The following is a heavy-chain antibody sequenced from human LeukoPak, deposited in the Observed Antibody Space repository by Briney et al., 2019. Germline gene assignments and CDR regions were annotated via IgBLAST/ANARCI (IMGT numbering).Heavy chain of an antibody. CDR3: ARDTNIIYSYGYYYHYGMDV. CDR1: GYTFTSYG. Sequence: GASVKVSCTPSGYTFTSYGISWVRPAPGQGLEWMGWISAYNGNTNHPQKLQGRVTMTTDTSTSTAYMELRSLRSDDTAVYYCARDTNIIYSYGYYYHYGMDVWGQGTTVTVSS. D-gene: IGHD5-18*01. CDR2: ISAYNGNT. J-gene: IGHJ6*02. V-gene: IGHV1-18*01.